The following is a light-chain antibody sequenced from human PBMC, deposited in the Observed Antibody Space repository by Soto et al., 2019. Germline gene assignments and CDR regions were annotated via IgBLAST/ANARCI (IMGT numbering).Light chain of an antibody. Sequence: DTIMTQSPVILSVSPGERATVSCRASQSLNSNLAWYQQKAGQSPRLVIIGASERVTAITARFSGSGSGTEFTRSIRRLQSDDFVVYYCQQYNTWPRTFGQGTKV. V-gene: IGKV3-15*01. J-gene: IGKJ1*01. CDR1: QSLNSN. CDR3: QQYNTWPRT. CDR2: GAS.